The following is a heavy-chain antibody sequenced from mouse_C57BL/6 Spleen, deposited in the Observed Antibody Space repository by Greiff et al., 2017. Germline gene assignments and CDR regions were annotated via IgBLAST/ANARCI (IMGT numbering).Heavy chain of an antibody. Sequence: QVQLQQPGAELVKPGASVKLSCKASGYTFTSYWMQWVKQRPGQGLEWIGEIDPSDSYTNYNQKFKGKATLTVDTSSSTAYMQLSSLTSEDSAVYYCARRGYYGYFDVWGTRTTVTVSS. CDR3: ARRGYYGYFDV. J-gene: IGHJ1*03. CDR1: GYTFTSYW. CDR2: IDPSDSYT. V-gene: IGHV1-50*01. D-gene: IGHD2-2*01.